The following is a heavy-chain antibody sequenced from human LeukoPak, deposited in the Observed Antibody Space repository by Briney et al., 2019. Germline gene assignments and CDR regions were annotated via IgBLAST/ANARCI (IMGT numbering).Heavy chain of an antibody. V-gene: IGHV4-34*01. CDR1: GGSFSGYY. J-gene: IGHJ4*01. CDR2: INHSEST. D-gene: IGHD1-7*01. Sequence: PSETLSLTCAVYGGSFSGYYWSWLRQPPGKGLEWIGEINHSESTNYNPSLKSRVTISVDTSKSQFPLKLSSVTAADTAVYYCARGRDTNWNYALDYWGHGTLVTVSS. CDR3: ARGRDTNWNYALDY.